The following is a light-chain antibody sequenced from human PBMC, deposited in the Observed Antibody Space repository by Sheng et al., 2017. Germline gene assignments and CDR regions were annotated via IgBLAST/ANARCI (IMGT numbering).Light chain of an antibody. CDR1: QSVSDF. CDR2: GAS. J-gene: IGKJ2*01. V-gene: IGKV3-20*01. Sequence: EAVLTQSPATLSLSPGERATLSCRASQSVSDFLAWYQQKPGQAPRLVIYGASSRAAGIPDRFSGRGSGTDFTLIISRLEPEDFAVYYCQQYGSSPFTFGQGTKLEI. CDR3: QQYGSSPFT.